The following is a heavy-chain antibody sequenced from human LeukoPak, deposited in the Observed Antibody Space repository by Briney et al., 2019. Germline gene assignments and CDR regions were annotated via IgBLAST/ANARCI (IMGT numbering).Heavy chain of an antibody. CDR1: GFTFSSYG. CDR3: AIFGVVITNFDY. CDR2: TRYDASNK. D-gene: IGHD3-3*01. J-gene: IGHJ4*02. Sequence: PGGSLRLSCAASGFTFSSYGMHWVRQAPGKGLEWVAFTRYDASNKYYGDSVKGRFTISRDNSKNTLYLQMNSLRAEDTAVYFCAIFGVVITNFDYWGQGTLVTVSS. V-gene: IGHV3-30*02.